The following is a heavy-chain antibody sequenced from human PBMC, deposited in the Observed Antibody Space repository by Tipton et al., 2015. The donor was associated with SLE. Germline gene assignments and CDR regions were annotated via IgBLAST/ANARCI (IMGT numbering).Heavy chain of an antibody. D-gene: IGHD4-17*01. CDR2: IYTSGST. V-gene: IGHV4-61*09. CDR1: GGSISSGSYY. Sequence: LRLSCTVSGGSISSGSYYWSWIRQPAGKGLEWIGYIYTSGSTNYNPSLKSRVTISVDTSKNQFSLKLSSVTAADTAVYYCARGRLLRSSTGTLGAFDIWGQGTMVTVSA. CDR3: ARGRLLRSSTGTLGAFDI. J-gene: IGHJ3*02.